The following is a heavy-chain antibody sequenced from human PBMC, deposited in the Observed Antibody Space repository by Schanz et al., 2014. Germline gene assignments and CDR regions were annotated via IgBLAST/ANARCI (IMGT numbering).Heavy chain of an antibody. J-gene: IGHJ5*02. Sequence: QVQLVESGGGVVQPGGSLRLSCAASGFTFSSYGMHWVRQAPGKGLEWVTFIRFDGSDKYYADSVKGRFSVSRDNSKNTLYLQMNSLRADDTAVYYCAKEQLANYRGSGYNWFDPWGQGTLVTVSS. V-gene: IGHV3-30*02. CDR1: GFTFSSYG. D-gene: IGHD3-10*01. CDR3: AKEQLANYRGSGYNWFDP. CDR2: IRFDGSDK.